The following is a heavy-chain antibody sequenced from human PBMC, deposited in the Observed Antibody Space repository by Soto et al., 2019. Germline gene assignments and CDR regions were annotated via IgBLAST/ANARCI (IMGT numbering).Heavy chain of an antibody. CDR2: IDPSDSYT. V-gene: IGHV5-10-1*01. D-gene: IGHD3-22*01. J-gene: IGHJ4*01. CDR1: GYSFTSYW. Sequence: ESLKISCKGSGYSFTSYWISWVRQMPGKGLEWMGGIDPSDSYTKYSPSFQGHVTIPADKSISTAYLPWNSLKASDTAMYYCARGADSSGYYYEVLDYWGHGTLVTVSS. CDR3: ARGADSSGYYYEVLDY.